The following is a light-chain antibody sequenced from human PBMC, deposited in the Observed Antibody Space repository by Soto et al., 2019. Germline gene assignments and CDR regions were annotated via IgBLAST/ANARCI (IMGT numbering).Light chain of an antibody. J-gene: IGLJ2*01. CDR3: AAWDESLSGVL. CDR1: SSNIGSNY. Sequence: QSVLTQPPSASGAPGQRVTISCSGSSSNIGSNYVYWYQQLPGTAPKLLIYRNNQRRPWVPDRFSGSKSGTSVSLAISCILSDDEGIYYCAAWDESLSGVLFGGGTKLTVL. CDR2: RNN. V-gene: IGLV1-47*01.